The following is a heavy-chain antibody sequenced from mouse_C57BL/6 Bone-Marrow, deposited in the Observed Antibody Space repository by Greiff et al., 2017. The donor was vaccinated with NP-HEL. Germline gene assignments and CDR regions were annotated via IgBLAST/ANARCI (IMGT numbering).Heavy chain of an antibody. CDR2: IYPGGGDT. Sequence: QVQLQQSGPELVKPGASVKISCKASGYAFSSSWMDWVKQRPGQGLEWIGGIYPGGGDTTYNGKFKGKATLTADKSSSTAYMQLSSLTSEDSAVYFCARHYYGRAMDYWGQGTSVTVSS. V-gene: IGHV1-82*01. CDR1: GYAFSSSW. D-gene: IGHD1-1*01. CDR3: ARHYYGRAMDY. J-gene: IGHJ4*01.